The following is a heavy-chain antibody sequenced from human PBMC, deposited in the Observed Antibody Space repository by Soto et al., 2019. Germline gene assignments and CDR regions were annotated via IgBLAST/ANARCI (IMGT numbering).Heavy chain of an antibody. CDR3: ARGRGSYDFWSGSYEGYYGMDV. CDR1: GNSFTNYW. Sequence: GESLKISCKGSGNSFTNYWIAWVRQATGQGLEWMGWMNPNSGNTGYAQKFQGRVTMTRNTSISTAYMELSSLRSEDTAVYYCARGRGSYDFWSGSYEGYYGMDVWGQGTTVTVS. V-gene: IGHV1-8*01. D-gene: IGHD3-3*01. CDR2: MNPNSGNT. J-gene: IGHJ6*02.